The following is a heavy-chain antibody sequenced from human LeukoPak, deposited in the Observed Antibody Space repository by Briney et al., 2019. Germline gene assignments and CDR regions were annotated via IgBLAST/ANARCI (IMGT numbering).Heavy chain of an antibody. CDR1: GYTFTNNY. CDR3: ARAHFNEYSSPDWFDP. D-gene: IGHD6-6*01. J-gene: IGHJ5*02. V-gene: IGHV1-46*01. Sequence: ASVTVSCKASGYTFTNNYLHWVRQAPGQGLEWMGMIYPRDGSTSYAQNFQGRVTVTRDTSTTTVHMELRGLRSEDTAVYYCARAHFNEYSSPDWFDPWGQGTLVTVSS. CDR2: IYPRDGST.